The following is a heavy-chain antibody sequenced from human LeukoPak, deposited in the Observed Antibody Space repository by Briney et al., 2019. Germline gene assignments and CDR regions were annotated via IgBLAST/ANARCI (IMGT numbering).Heavy chain of an antibody. CDR3: ARGQRGSYYYYYMDV. J-gene: IGHJ6*03. CDR2: IYTSGST. CDR1: GGSISSYY. V-gene: IGHV4-4*07. Sequence: SETLSLTCTVSGGSISSYYWSWIRQPAGKGLEWIGRIYTSGSTNYNPSLKSRFTMSVDTSKNQFSLKLSSVTAADTAVYYCARGQRGSYYYYYMDVWGKGTTVTVSS.